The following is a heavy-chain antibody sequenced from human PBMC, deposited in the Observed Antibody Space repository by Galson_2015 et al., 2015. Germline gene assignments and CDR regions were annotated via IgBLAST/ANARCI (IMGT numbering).Heavy chain of an antibody. CDR1: GYSFTSYW. J-gene: IGHJ4*02. CDR3: ARLHYYGSGSYLVPPDY. CDR2: IYPGDSDT. V-gene: IGHV5-51*01. D-gene: IGHD3-10*01. Sequence: QSGAEVKKPGESLKISCTGSGYSFTSYWIGWVRQMPGKGLEWMGIIYPGDSDTRYSPSFQGQVTISADKSISTAYLQWSSLKASDTAMYYCARLHYYGSGSYLVPPDYWGQGTLVTVSS.